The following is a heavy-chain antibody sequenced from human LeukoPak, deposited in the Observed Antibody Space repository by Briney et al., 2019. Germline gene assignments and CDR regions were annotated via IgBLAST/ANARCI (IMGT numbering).Heavy chain of an antibody. D-gene: IGHD6-13*01. Sequence: SETLSLTCTVSGGSIRSSSYYWGWIRQPPGKGLEWIGSIYYSGSTYYNPSLKSRVTISVDTSENQFSLKLSSVTAADTAVYYCARPAQQAFDYWGQGTLVTVSS. V-gene: IGHV4-39*01. J-gene: IGHJ4*02. CDR1: GGSIRSSSYY. CDR2: IYYSGST. CDR3: ARPAQQAFDY.